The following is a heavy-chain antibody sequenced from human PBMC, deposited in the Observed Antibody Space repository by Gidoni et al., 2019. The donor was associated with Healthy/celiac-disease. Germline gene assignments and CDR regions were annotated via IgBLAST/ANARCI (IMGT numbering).Heavy chain of an antibody. J-gene: IGHJ3*02. D-gene: IGHD3-10*02. V-gene: IGHV3-11*01. CDR1: GLPFSVYY. CDR2: ISSSGSTI. Sequence: QVQLVESGGGLVKPGGSLRRSCAASGLPFSVYYMSWIRQAPGKGLEWVSYISSSGSTIYYADSVKGRFTISRDNAKNSLYLQMNSLRAEDTAVYYCARGGCPGREDAFDIWGQGTMVTVSS. CDR3: ARGGCPGREDAFDI.